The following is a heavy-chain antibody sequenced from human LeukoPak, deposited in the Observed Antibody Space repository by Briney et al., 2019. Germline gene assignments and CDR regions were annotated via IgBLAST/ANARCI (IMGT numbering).Heavy chain of an antibody. J-gene: IGHJ4*02. Sequence: PGGSLRLSCAASGFTFSTYSMNWVRQAPGKGLEWVSSISSSSSYIYYADSVKGRFTISRDNAKNSLYLQMNSLRAEDTAVYYCTTSPVPGIDYWGQGIQVTVSS. D-gene: IGHD6-19*01. CDR3: TTSPVPGIDY. CDR2: ISSSSSYI. CDR1: GFTFSTYS. V-gene: IGHV3-21*01.